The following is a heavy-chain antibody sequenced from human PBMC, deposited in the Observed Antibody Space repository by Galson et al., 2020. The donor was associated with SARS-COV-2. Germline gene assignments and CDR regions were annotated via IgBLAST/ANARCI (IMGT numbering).Heavy chain of an antibody. J-gene: IGHJ5*02. CDR3: ARASVAAAGGLDH. V-gene: IGHV4-4*02. Sequence: SETLSLTCVVSGGSISTSDWWTRVRQPPGKGLEWIAEIYHSGTTNYNPSLQSRVTISIDRSKNHFSLNLTSVTAADTAVYYCARASVAAAGGLDHWGQGTLVTLSS. D-gene: IGHD6-13*01. CDR2: IYHSGTT. CDR1: GGSISTSDW.